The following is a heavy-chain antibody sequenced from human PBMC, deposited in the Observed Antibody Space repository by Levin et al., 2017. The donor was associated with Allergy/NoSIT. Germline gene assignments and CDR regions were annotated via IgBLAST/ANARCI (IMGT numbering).Heavy chain of an antibody. Sequence: GGSLRLSCAASGFTFSSFWMNWVRQAPGKGLEWVATIKQDGSEKYYVDSVKGRFTISRDNAKTSLYLQMNSLRAEDTGIYYCARDRYYDFWSGLRWGQGTLFTVSS. CDR1: GFTFSSFW. V-gene: IGHV3-7*01. CDR2: IKQDGSEK. J-gene: IGHJ4*02. D-gene: IGHD3-3*01. CDR3: ARDRYYDFWSGLR.